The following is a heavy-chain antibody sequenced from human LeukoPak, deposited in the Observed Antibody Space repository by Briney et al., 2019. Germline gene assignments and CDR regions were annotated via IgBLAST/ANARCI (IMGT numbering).Heavy chain of an antibody. D-gene: IGHD3-10*01. CDR3: ARGITMVRGVPLYYFDY. CDR2: IYHSGST. J-gene: IGHJ4*02. CDR1: GYSISSGYY. V-gene: IGHV4-38-2*02. Sequence: SETLSLTCTVSGYSISSGYYWGWIRQPPGKGLEWIGSIYHSGSTYYNPSLKSRVTISVDTSKNQFSLKLSSVTAADTAVYYCARGITMVRGVPLYYFDYWGQGTLVTVSS.